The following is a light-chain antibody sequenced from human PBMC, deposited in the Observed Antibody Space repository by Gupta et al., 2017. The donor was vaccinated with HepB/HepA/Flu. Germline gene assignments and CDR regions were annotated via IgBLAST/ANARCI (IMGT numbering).Light chain of an antibody. V-gene: IGLV2-11*01. Sequence: QSGLTQSRSVSGSPGQSVTISCSGTTNNIGLYEYISWYQQRPGEVPKLILYDVSKRPPGVPDRFSGSKSGNAASLTISALQPDDEGDYYCCSYAGTNIHVFGSGTAVTVL. CDR3: CSYAGTNIHV. J-gene: IGLJ1*01. CDR2: DVS. CDR1: TNNIGLYEY.